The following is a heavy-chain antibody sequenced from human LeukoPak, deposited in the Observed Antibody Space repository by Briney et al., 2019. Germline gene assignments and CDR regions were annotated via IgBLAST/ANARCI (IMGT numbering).Heavy chain of an antibody. Sequence: GGSLRLSCAASGFPLRDYYMSWIRQAPGKGLEWVSYISTSGSSRYYADSVRGRFTISRDNTKNSIYLQMNNLRADDSALYYCARAAYNWNWGQGTLVTVS. CDR2: ISTSGSSR. CDR1: GFPLRDYY. V-gene: IGHV3-11*01. D-gene: IGHD1-1*01. J-gene: IGHJ4*02. CDR3: ARAAYNWN.